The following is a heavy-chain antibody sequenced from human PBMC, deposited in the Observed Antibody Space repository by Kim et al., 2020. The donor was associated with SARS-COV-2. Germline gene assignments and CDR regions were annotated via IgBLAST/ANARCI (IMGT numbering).Heavy chain of an antibody. Sequence: ASVKVSCKASGYTFTSYAMNWVRQAPGQGLEWMGWINTNTGNPTYAQGFTGRFVFSLDTSVSTAYLQISSLKAEDTAVYYCARDRSSAYCGGDCYSDYWGQGTLVTVSS. D-gene: IGHD2-21*02. CDR2: INTNTGNP. J-gene: IGHJ4*02. V-gene: IGHV7-4-1*02. CDR1: GYTFTSYA. CDR3: ARDRSSAYCGGDCYSDY.